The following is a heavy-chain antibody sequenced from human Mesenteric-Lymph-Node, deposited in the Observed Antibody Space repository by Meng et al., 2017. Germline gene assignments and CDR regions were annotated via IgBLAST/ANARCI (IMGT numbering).Heavy chain of an antibody. CDR1: GGSFSGYY. CDR3: ASPHYYGSGSYFGY. Sequence: SETLSLTCAVYGGSFSGYYWSWIRQPPGKVLEWIGEINHSGSTNYNPSLKSRVTISVDKSRNQFSLKLCSVTAAERAVYYCASPHYYGSGSYFGYWGQGTLVTVSS. D-gene: IGHD3-10*01. J-gene: IGHJ4*02. V-gene: IGHV4-34*01. CDR2: INHSGST.